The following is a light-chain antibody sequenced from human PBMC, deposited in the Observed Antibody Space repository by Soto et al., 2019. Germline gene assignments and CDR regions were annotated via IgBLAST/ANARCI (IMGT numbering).Light chain of an antibody. CDR3: SSYAGSMNLI. Sequence: QSALPQPPSASGSPGQSVTISCTGSSSDVGGHNHVSWYHQHPGKAPKLMIYEVSKRPSGVPDRFSGSKSVNTASLTVSGLQAEDEADYYCSSYAGSMNLIFGGGTKLTVL. V-gene: IGLV2-8*01. CDR2: EVS. CDR1: SSDVGGHNH. J-gene: IGLJ2*01.